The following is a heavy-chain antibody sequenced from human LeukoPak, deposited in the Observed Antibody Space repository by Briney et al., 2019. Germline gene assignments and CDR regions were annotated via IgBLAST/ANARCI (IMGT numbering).Heavy chain of an antibody. CDR2: INPNSGGT. CDR3: AGPQSYDRIDYFDY. J-gene: IGHJ4*02. Sequence: GASVKVSCKASGYTFTGYYMHWVRQAPGQGLEWMGWINPNSGGTNYAQKFQGRVTMTRDTSISTAYMELSRLRSDDTAVYYCAGPQSYDRIDYFDYWGQGTLVTVSS. D-gene: IGHD3-22*01. V-gene: IGHV1-2*02. CDR1: GYTFTGYY.